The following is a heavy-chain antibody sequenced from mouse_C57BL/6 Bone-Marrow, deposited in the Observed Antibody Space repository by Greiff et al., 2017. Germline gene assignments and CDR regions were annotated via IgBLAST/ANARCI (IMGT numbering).Heavy chain of an antibody. CDR2: INPNYGTT. CDR3: TRGYDYDYAMDY. CDR1: GYSFTDYN. J-gene: IGHJ4*01. Sequence: LVESGPELVKPGASVKISCKASGYSFTDYNMNWVKQSNGKSLEWIGVINPNYGTTSYNQKFKGKATLTVDHSSSTAYMQHNSLTSEDSAVYYCTRGYDYDYAMDYWGQGTSVTVSS. V-gene: IGHV1-39*01. D-gene: IGHD2-4*01.